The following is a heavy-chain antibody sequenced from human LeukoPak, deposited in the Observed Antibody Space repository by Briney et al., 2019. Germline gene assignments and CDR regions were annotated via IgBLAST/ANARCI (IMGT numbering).Heavy chain of an antibody. CDR1: GFTFSSYA. J-gene: IGHJ4*02. CDR2: INDNGDGT. D-gene: IGHD1-26*01. Sequence: GGSLRLSCAASGFTFSSYAMSWVRQAPGKGLKWVSTINDNGDGTYYADSVKGRFTISRDNSKNTLYLQMNSLRAEDTAVYYCATQRDSGSYYVYWGQGTLVTVSS. CDR3: ATQRDSGSYYVY. V-gene: IGHV3-23*01.